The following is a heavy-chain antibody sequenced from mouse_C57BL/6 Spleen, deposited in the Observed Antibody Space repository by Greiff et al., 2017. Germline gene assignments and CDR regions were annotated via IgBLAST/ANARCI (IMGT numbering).Heavy chain of an antibody. D-gene: IGHD1-1*01. CDR1: GYTFTSYW. J-gene: IGHJ4*01. Sequence: QVHVKQPGAELVRPGSSVKLSCKASGYTFTSYWMHWVKQRPIQGLEWIGNIDPSDSETHYNQKFKDKATLTVDKSSSTAYMQLSSLTSEDSAVYYCARSSYGAMDYWGQGTSVTASS. CDR2: IDPSDSET. CDR3: ARSSYGAMDY. V-gene: IGHV1-52*01.